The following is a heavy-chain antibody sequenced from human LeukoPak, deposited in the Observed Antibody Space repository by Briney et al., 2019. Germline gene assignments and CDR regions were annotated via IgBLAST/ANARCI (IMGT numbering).Heavy chain of an antibody. CDR2: IYYSGST. Sequence: SETLSLTCTVSGGSISSYYWSWIRQPPGKGLEWIGYIYYSGSTNYNPSLKSRVTISVDTSKNQFPLKLSSVTAADTAVYYCARLDYSSSYDNWFDPWGQGTLVTVSS. V-gene: IGHV4-59*01. D-gene: IGHD6-6*01. J-gene: IGHJ5*02. CDR1: GGSISSYY. CDR3: ARLDYSSSYDNWFDP.